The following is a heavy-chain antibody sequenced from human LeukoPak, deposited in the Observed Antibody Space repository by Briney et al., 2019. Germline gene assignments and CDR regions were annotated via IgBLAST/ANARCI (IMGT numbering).Heavy chain of an antibody. CDR2: TYYRSKWYN. CDR1: GDSLSSNSAA. CDR3: ARGGYSSGWRLDY. J-gene: IGHJ4*02. V-gene: IGHV6-1*01. D-gene: IGHD6-19*01. Sequence: SQTLSLTCASSGDSLSSNSAAWNWIRQSPARGLEWLGRTYYRSKWYNDYSVFVKSRITINPDTSKNQFSLQLNSVTPEDTAVYYCARGGYSSGWRLDYWGQGTLVTVSS.